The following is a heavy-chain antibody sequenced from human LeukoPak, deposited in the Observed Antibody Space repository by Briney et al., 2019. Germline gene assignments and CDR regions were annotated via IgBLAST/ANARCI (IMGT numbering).Heavy chain of an antibody. CDR3: AKDPGTGGDHYFEY. D-gene: IGHD2-8*02. J-gene: IGHJ4*02. CDR2: ISGSGGST. V-gene: IGHV3-23*01. CDR1: GFTFSSYA. Sequence: PGGSLRLSCAASGFTFSSYAMSWVRQAPGKGLEWVSDISGSGGSTYYADSVRGRFTISRDNSKNTLYLQMRSLRAEDTAVYYCAKDPGTGGDHYFEYWGQGTLVTVSS.